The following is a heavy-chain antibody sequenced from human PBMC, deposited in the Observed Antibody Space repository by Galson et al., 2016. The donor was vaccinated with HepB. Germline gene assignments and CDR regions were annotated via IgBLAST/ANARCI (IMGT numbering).Heavy chain of an antibody. Sequence: SLRLSCAASGFTFSSYAMSWVRQAPGKGLEWVSGVSGSGGRTYYAESVKGRFTISRDNSKNTMYLQVNGLRAEGTAVYYCANEGGDVSSGCKVLSHYYYRYMYGWGKGTTVTVSS. CDR1: GFTFSSYA. J-gene: IGHJ6*03. CDR2: VSGSGGRT. D-gene: IGHD6-19*01. V-gene: IGHV3-23*01. CDR3: ANEGGDVSSGCKVLSHYYYRYMYG.